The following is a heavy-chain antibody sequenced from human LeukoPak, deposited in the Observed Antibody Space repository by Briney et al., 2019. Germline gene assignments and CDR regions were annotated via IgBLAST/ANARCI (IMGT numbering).Heavy chain of an antibody. CDR1: GGSISSYC. J-gene: IGHJ4*02. CDR2: IYYSGST. CDR3: ARGHSNYYYDSSGYYYYFDY. D-gene: IGHD3-22*01. V-gene: IGHV4-59*01. Sequence: PSETLSLTCTVSGGSISSYCWSWIRQPPGKGLEWIGYIYYSGSTNYNPSLKSRVTISVDTSKNQFSLKLTSVTAADTAVYYCARGHSNYYYDSSGYYYYFDYWGQGTLVTVSS.